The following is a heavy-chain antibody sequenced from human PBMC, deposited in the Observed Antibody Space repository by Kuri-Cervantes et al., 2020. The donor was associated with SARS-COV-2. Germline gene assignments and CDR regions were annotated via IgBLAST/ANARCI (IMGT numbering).Heavy chain of an antibody. D-gene: IGHD2-2*01. V-gene: IGHV3-23*01. J-gene: IGHJ2*01. Sequence: GESLKISCAAPGFTFSSYAMSWVRQAPGKGLEWVSAISGSGGSTYYADSVKGRFTISRDNSKNTLYLQMNSLRAEDTAVYYCAKDSPEIVVVPAAPLYFDLWGRGTLVTVSS. CDR2: ISGSGGST. CDR3: AKDSPEIVVVPAAPLYFDL. CDR1: GFTFSSYA.